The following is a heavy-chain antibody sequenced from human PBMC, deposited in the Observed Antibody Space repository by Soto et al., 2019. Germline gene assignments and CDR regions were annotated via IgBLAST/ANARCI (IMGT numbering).Heavy chain of an antibody. V-gene: IGHV4-39*01. Sequence: QLQLQESGPGLVKPSEPLSLTCTVSGGSISSSSYYWGWIRQPPGKGLEWIGSIYYSGSTYYNPSLKSRVTISVDTSKTESSEMVSLVTAADTAVYYCARPGDGGDSGYDFDDWGQGTVVTVSS. CDR1: GGSISSSSYY. CDR2: IYYSGST. J-gene: IGHJ4*02. D-gene: IGHD5-12*01. CDR3: ARPGDGGDSGYDFDD.